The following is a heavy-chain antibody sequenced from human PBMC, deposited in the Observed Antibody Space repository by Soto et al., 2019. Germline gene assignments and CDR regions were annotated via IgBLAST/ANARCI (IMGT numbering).Heavy chain of an antibody. J-gene: IGHJ6*03. D-gene: IGHD5-18*01. CDR3: ARDPQYSYGFYYYYYMDV. V-gene: IGHV1-46*03. Sequence: ASVKVSCKASGYTFTIYYMHWVLQAPGQGLEWMGIINPSGGSTSYAQKFQGRVTMTRDTSTSTVYMELSSLRSEDTAVYYCARDPQYSYGFYYYYYMDVWGKRTTVPVSS. CDR2: INPSGGST. CDR1: GYTFTIYY.